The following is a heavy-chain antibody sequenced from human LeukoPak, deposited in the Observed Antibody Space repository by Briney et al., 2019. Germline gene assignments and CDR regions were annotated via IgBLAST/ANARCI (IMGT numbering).Heavy chain of an antibody. CDR2: ISGSGGST. D-gene: IGHD6-19*01. J-gene: IGHJ4*02. Sequence: GGSLRLSCAASGCTFSSYAMSWVRQAPGKGLEWVSAISGSGGSTYYADSVKGRFTISRDNSKNTLFLQMNSLRAEDTAVYYCAKYSSGWSCLDYWGQGTLVTVSS. CDR3: AKYSSGWSCLDY. CDR1: GCTFSSYA. V-gene: IGHV3-23*01.